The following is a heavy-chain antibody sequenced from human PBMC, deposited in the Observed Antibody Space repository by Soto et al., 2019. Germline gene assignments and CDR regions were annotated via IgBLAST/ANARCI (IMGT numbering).Heavy chain of an antibody. J-gene: IGHJ3*02. D-gene: IGHD6-6*01. CDR1: GFTFGDYA. V-gene: IGHV3-49*03. CDR2: IRSKAYGGTT. Sequence: GGSLRLSCTASGFTFGDYAMSWFRQAPGKGLEWVGFIRSKAYGGTTEYAASVKGRFTISRDDSKSIAYLQMNSLKTEDTSVYYCTRADYSSSSERNAFDIWGQGTMVTVSS. CDR3: TRADYSSSSERNAFDI.